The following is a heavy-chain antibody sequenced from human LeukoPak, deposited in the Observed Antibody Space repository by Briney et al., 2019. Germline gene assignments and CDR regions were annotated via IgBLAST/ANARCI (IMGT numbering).Heavy chain of an antibody. CDR3: AKSLVRWAFDY. Sequence: PGGSLRLSCAASGFTFSTYAVNWVRQAPGKGLEWVSTISGSGDSTYYADSVKGRFTISRDNSKNTLYLQMNSLRAEDTALYFCAKSLVRWAFDYWGQGALVSVSS. V-gene: IGHV3-23*01. D-gene: IGHD4-23*01. CDR2: ISGSGDST. CDR1: GFTFSTYA. J-gene: IGHJ4*02.